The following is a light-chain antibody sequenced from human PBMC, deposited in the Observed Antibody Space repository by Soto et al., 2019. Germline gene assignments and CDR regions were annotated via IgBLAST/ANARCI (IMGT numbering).Light chain of an antibody. V-gene: IGKV1-33*01. CDR3: HLHDSLSPP. CDR2: DAT. CDR1: QDINNY. Sequence: MQITPSPSMLSASFGASITITFQASQDINNYLDWYQHKPGQAPKLLIYDATNLETGVPSRFSGSGSRTDFSFTISGLQPQDIAPYYFHLHDSLSPPLAQGTRLEI. J-gene: IGKJ5*01.